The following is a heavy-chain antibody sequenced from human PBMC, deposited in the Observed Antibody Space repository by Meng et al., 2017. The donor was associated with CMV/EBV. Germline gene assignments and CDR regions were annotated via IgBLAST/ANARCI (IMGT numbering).Heavy chain of an antibody. CDR2: INWNGGNT. J-gene: IGHJ3*01. CDR1: GFTFDDYG. V-gene: IGHV3-20*04. Sequence: GGSLRLSCAAPGFTFDDYGMSWVRQAPGKGLEWVSGINWNGGNTGYVDSVKGRFTISRDSAKNSLYLQMNSLRAEDTALYYCARGYQLKPFDLWGQGTMVTVSS. CDR3: ARGYQLKPFDL. D-gene: IGHD2-2*01.